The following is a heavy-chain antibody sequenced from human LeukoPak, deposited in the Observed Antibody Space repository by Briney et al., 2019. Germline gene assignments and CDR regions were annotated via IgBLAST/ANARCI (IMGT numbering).Heavy chain of an antibody. D-gene: IGHD6-19*01. CDR2: INPNSGGT. Sequence: ASVKVSCKASGYTFTSYGISWVRQAPGQGLEWMGWINPNSGGTNYAQKFQGRVTMTRDTSISTAYMELSRLRSDDTAVYYCARDRQWLVQRRSIYYYYYMDVWGKGTTVTVSS. CDR1: GYTFTSYG. CDR3: ARDRQWLVQRRSIYYYYYMDV. J-gene: IGHJ6*03. V-gene: IGHV1-2*02.